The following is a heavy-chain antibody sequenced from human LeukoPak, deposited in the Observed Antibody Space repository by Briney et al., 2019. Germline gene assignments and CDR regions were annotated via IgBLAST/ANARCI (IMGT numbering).Heavy chain of an antibody. D-gene: IGHD1-1*01. CDR1: GYTFISYY. V-gene: IGHV1-2*02. CDR2: INPNSGGT. J-gene: IGHJ6*03. Sequence: ASVKVSCKASGYTFISYYMHWVRQAPGQGLEWKGWINPNSGGTNYAQKFQGRVTMTRDTSISTAYMELSRLRSDDTAVYYCARVPVQLERRDYYYMDVWGKGTTVTVSS. CDR3: ARVPVQLERRDYYYMDV.